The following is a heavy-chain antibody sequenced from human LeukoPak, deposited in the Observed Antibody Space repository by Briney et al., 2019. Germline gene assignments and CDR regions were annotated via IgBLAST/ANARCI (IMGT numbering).Heavy chain of an antibody. CDR2: IIPIFGTA. J-gene: IGHJ4*02. Sequence: SVKVSCKASGYTFTSYGISWVRQAPGQGLEWMGGIIPIFGTANYAQKFQGRVTITADESTSTAYMELSSLRSEDTAVYYCARSPGTSRLGLHYWGQGTLVTVSS. CDR1: GYTFTSYG. CDR3: ARSPGTSRLGLHY. V-gene: IGHV1-69*13. D-gene: IGHD1-7*01.